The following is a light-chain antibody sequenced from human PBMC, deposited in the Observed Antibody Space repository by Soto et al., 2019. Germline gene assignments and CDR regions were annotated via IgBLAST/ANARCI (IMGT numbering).Light chain of an antibody. CDR3: QQYGSSPWT. J-gene: IGKJ1*01. CDR1: QYINTR. V-gene: IGKV3-20*01. Sequence: IVLTQSPATLSSFPGDRVTLSCRTSQYINTRLAWYQHRPGQAPRLLIYQTSIRATGIPDRFSGSGSGTDFTLTISRLEPEDFAVYYCQQYGSSPWTFGQGTKVDIK. CDR2: QTS.